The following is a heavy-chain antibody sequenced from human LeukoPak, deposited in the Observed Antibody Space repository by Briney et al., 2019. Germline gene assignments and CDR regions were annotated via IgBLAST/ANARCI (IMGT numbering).Heavy chain of an antibody. D-gene: IGHD4-17*01. V-gene: IGHV4-39*07. CDR2: IYYSGST. Sequence: KPSETLSLTCTVSGGSFSTYYWGWIRQPPGKGLEWIGSIYYSGSTYYNPSLKSRVTISVDTSKNQFSLKLSSVTAADTAVYYCAGGWFDGDYPSPNFDYWGQGTLVTVSS. J-gene: IGHJ4*02. CDR1: GGSFSTYY. CDR3: AGGWFDGDYPSPNFDY.